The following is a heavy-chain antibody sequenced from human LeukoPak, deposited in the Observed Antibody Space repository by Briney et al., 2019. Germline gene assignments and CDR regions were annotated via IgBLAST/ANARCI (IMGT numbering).Heavy chain of an antibody. CDR3: ARDLDGSYYDSSGYNSGGDSWFDP. J-gene: IGHJ5*02. D-gene: IGHD3-22*01. V-gene: IGHV1-69*05. CDR2: IIPIFGTA. CDR1: GGTFSSYA. Sequence: ASVKVSCKASGGTFSSYAISWVRQAPGQGLEWMGWIIPIFGTANYAQKFQGRVTITTDEFTSTAYIEMTSLKSEETVMYYCARDLDGSYYDSSGYNSGGDSWFDPWGQGTLVTVSS.